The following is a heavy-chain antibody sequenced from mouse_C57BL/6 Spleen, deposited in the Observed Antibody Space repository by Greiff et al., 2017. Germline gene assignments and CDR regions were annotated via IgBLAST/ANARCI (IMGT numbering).Heavy chain of an antibody. CDR2: IDPSDSYT. CDR1: GYTFTSYW. J-gene: IGHJ4*01. V-gene: IGHV1-59*01. Sequence: VQLQQPGAELVRPGTSVKLSCKASGYTFTSYWMHWVKQRPGQGLEWIGVIDPSDSYTNYNQKFKGKATLTVDTSSSTAYMQLSSLTSEDSAGYYCAREDGYDGKGAMDYWGQGTSVTVSS. CDR3: AREDGYDGKGAMDY. D-gene: IGHD2-2*01.